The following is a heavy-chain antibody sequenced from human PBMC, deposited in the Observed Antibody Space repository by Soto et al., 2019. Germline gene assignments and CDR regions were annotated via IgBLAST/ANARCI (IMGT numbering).Heavy chain of an antibody. CDR3: ARDSQLRFLEWLWLDAFDI. V-gene: IGHV1-18*01. J-gene: IGHJ3*02. Sequence: QVQLVQSGAEVKKPRASVKVSCKASGYTFTSYGISWVRQAPGQGLERLGWRRAYNVNTNYAQKLQGRATMTTNTTTNTTYVELRRLSSGDAAVYYGARDSQLRFLEWLWLDAFDIWGQGTMVTVSS. CDR2: RRAYNVNT. D-gene: IGHD3-3*01. CDR1: GYTFTSYG.